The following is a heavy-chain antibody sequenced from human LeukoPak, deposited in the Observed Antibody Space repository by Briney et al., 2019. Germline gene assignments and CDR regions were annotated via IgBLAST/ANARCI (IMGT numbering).Heavy chain of an antibody. CDR3: ARETPRRGETRDGYR. CDR2: IYTGGST. J-gene: IGHJ4*02. V-gene: IGHV3-53*01. Sequence: PGGSLRLSCAASGFIVSSNYMSWFRQAPGKGLEWVSVIYTGGSTYYADSVQGRFIISRDNSKNTLYLQMNSLRVEDTAVYYCARETPRRGETRDGYRWGQGTLVTVSS. D-gene: IGHD5-24*01. CDR1: GFIVSSNY.